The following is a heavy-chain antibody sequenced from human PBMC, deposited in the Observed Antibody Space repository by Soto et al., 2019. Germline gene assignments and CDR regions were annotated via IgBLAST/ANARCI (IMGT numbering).Heavy chain of an antibody. V-gene: IGHV4-34*01. J-gene: IGHJ4*02. CDR1: GGSFSGYY. CDR2: INHSGST. CDR3: ARERDWGYCSGGSCYNGPLDY. D-gene: IGHD2-15*01. Sequence: SETLSLTCAVYGGSFSGYYWSWIRQPPGKGLEWIGEINHSGSTNYNPSLKSRVTISVDTSKNQFSLKLSSVTAADTAVYYCARERDWGYCSGGSCYNGPLDYWGQGTRVTVAS.